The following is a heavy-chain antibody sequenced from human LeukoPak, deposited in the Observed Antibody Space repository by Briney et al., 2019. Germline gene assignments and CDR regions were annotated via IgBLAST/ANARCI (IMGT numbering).Heavy chain of an antibody. J-gene: IGHJ5*02. D-gene: IGHD3-10*01. V-gene: IGHV4-34*01. Sequence: SETLSLTCAVYGGSFSGYYWSWIRQPPGKGLECIGEINHSGSTNYNPSLKSRVTISVDTSKNQFSLKLSSVTAADTAVYYCARDLSWNGSGTFDPLGQGTLVTVSS. CDR2: INHSGST. CDR1: GGSFSGYY. CDR3: ARDLSWNGSGTFDP.